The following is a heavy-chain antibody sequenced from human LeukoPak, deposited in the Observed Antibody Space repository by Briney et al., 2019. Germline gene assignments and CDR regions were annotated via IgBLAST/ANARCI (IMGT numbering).Heavy chain of an antibody. D-gene: IGHD4-17*01. Sequence: AGSLELSLAASGFTFITPWLNWSRQPPGKGLNWVGRIKRIIDGGTTDYAAPVKGRFTVSRDDSINTLYLQMSSLKTEDTAVYYCAAQGGSGDLRYWGQGTLVTVSS. CDR2: IKRIIDGGTT. CDR1: GFTFITPW. CDR3: AAQGGSGDLRY. J-gene: IGHJ4*02. V-gene: IGHV3-15*01.